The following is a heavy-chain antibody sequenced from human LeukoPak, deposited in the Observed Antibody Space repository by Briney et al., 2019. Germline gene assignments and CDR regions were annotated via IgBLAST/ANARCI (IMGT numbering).Heavy chain of an antibody. CDR1: GFSFSEQW. Sequence: GGSLRLSCAASGFSFSEQWMHWVRQAPGKGLVWVSRIKSDGSTNYADSVKGRFTISRDNAKNTLSLQMNSLRPEDTGVYYCARAPSEIGGYYPEYFRHWGQGTLVTVSS. CDR3: ARAPSEIGGYYPEYFRH. J-gene: IGHJ1*01. V-gene: IGHV3-74*01. D-gene: IGHD3-3*01. CDR2: IKSDGST.